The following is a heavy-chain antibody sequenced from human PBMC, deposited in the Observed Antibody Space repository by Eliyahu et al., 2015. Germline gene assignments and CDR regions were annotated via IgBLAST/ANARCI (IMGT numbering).Heavy chain of an antibody. CDR2: ITPLLGIT. CDR1: GDSFXQYXFS. CDR3: ATDTGYDSPRGPFVFES. J-gene: IGHJ4*02. Sequence: QVQLVQSGAEVEKPGSSVKVSCKAPGDSFXQYXFSVNWLRQAPGQGPEWVGRITPLLGITNXAQNFRGRVTLTADRSTDTAYMELISLSSEDTAVYYCATDTGYDSPRGPFVFESWGQGTLVTVSS. V-gene: IGHV1-69*04. D-gene: IGHD1-1*01.